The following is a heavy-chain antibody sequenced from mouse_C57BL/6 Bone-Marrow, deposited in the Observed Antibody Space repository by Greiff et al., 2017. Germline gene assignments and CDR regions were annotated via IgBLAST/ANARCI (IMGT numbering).Heavy chain of an antibody. Sequence: QVHVKQSGAELVRPGASVTLSCKASGYTFTDYEMHWVKQTPVHGLEWIGAIDPETGGTAYNQKFKGKAILTADKSSSTAYMELRSLTSEDSAVYYCTRYYYGSSYEYYFDYWGQGTTLAVSS. J-gene: IGHJ2*01. V-gene: IGHV1-15*01. CDR2: IDPETGGT. D-gene: IGHD1-1*01. CDR1: GYTFTDYE. CDR3: TRYYYGSSYEYYFDY.